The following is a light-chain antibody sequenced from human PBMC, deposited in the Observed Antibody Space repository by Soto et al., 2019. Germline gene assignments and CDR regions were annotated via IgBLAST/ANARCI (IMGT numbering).Light chain of an antibody. CDR3: QQSYSTPRT. CDR1: QSISSY. J-gene: IGKJ1*01. Sequence: DIQMTQSPSSLSASVGDRVTLTCRASQSISSYLNWYQQKPGKAPKLLIYAASSLQSGVPSRFSGSGSGTDFTLTISSLQPEEFATYYCQQSYSTPRTVGQGTKVDIK. V-gene: IGKV1-39*01. CDR2: AAS.